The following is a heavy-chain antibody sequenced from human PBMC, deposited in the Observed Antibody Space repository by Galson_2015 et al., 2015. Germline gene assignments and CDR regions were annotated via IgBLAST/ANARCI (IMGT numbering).Heavy chain of an antibody. CDR3: ARESSGYSSSWYLQGWFDP. J-gene: IGHJ5*02. Sequence: QSGAEVKKPGESLKISCKASGYTFTGYYMHWVRQAPGQGLEWMGRINPNSGGTNYAQKFQGRVTMTRDTSISTAYMELSRLRSDDTAVYYCARESSGYSSSWYLQGWFDPWGQGTLVTVSS. CDR1: GYTFTGYY. V-gene: IGHV1-2*06. CDR2: INPNSGGT. D-gene: IGHD6-13*01.